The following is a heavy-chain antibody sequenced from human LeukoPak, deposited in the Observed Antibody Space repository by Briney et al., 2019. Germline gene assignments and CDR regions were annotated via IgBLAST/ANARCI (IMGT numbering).Heavy chain of an antibody. CDR3: ASHGQAYCGGDCYFDY. Sequence: SVKVSCKASGGTFSSYTISWVRQAPGQGLEWMGRIIPILGIANYAQKFQGRVTITADKSTSTAYMELSSLRSEGTAVYYCASHGQAYCGGDCYFDYWGQGTLVTVSS. V-gene: IGHV1-69*02. CDR2: IIPILGIA. D-gene: IGHD2-21*02. CDR1: GGTFSSYT. J-gene: IGHJ4*02.